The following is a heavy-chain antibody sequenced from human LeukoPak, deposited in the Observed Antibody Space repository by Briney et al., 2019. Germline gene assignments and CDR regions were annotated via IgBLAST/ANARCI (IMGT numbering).Heavy chain of an antibody. J-gene: IGHJ4*02. CDR3: ARDDYYDSSGYYYGGDY. CDR1: GGSFSGYY. D-gene: IGHD3-22*01. CDR2: INHSGST. V-gene: IGHV4-34*01. Sequence: SETLSLTCAVYGGSFSGYYWSWFRQPPGKGLEWIGEINHSGSTNYNPSLKSRVTISVDTSKSQFSLKLSSVTAADTAVYYCARDDYYDSSGYYYGGDYWGQGTLVTVSS.